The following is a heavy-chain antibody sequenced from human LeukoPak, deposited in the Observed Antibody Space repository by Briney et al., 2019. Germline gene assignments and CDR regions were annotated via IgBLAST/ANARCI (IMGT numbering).Heavy chain of an antibody. D-gene: IGHD4-23*01. CDR3: ARVGVDYSGNIIKYFFDY. CDR1: GGSISSYQ. V-gene: IGHV4-59*01. CDR2: IYYSGSA. Sequence: SETLSLTCTVSGGSISSYQWSWIRQPPGKGLEWIGNIYYSGSANYNPSLKSRVTISVDTSKNQFSLKLSPVTAADTAVYYCARVGVDYSGNIIKYFFDYWGQGTLVTVSS. J-gene: IGHJ4*02.